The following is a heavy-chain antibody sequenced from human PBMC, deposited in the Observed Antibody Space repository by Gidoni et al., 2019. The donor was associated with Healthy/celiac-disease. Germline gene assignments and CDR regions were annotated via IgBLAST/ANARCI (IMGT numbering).Heavy chain of an antibody. CDR1: GFTFSRYG. J-gene: IGHJ4*02. Sequence: QVQLVESGGGVVQPGRSLRLSCAASGFTFSRYGMHWVRQAPGKGLEWVAVISYDGSNKYYADSVKGRFTISRDNSKNTLYLQMNSLRAEDTAVYYCAKAGGLEYSSSLFDYWGQGTLVTVSS. CDR2: ISYDGSNK. CDR3: AKAGGLEYSSSLFDY. V-gene: IGHV3-30*18. D-gene: IGHD6-6*01.